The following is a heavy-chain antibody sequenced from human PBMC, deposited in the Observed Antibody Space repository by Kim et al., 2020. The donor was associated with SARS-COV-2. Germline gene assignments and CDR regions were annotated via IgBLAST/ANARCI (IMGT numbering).Heavy chain of an antibody. V-gene: IGHV3-30*04. J-gene: IGHJ5*02. Sequence: GGSLRLSCAASGFTFSSYAMHWVRQAPGKGLEWVAVISYDGSNKYYADSVKGRFTISRDNSKNTLYLQMNSLRAEDTAVYYCARARGARGIVVVVAAPPTCDPWGQGTLVTVSS. CDR3: ARARGARGIVVVVAAPPTCDP. CDR2: ISYDGSNK. D-gene: IGHD2-15*01. CDR1: GFTFSSYA.